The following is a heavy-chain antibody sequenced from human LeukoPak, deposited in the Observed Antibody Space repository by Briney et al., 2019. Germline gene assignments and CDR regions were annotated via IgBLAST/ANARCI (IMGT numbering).Heavy chain of an antibody. V-gene: IGHV3-74*01. CDR2: INSDGSGT. CDR1: GFTLSSYW. Sequence: GGSLRLSCAASGFTLSSYWMHWVRQAPGKGLGRVSRINSDGSGTSYADAVKGRFTISRDNAKNTLYLKLTTVRAEGRAVYYCAREQQLVWGRWAFDIWGQGTMVTVSS. CDR3: AREQQLVWGRWAFDI. J-gene: IGHJ3*02. D-gene: IGHD6-13*01.